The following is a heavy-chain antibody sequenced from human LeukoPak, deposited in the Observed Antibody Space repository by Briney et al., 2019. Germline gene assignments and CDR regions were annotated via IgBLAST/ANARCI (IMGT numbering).Heavy chain of an antibody. CDR1: DYSFSSFG. Sequence: ASVKVSCRASDYSFSSFGISWVRQAPGQGLEWMGWISGYNGNTKYAQNLQGRVTMTTDTSTSTAYMELRSLRSGDTAIYYCARGRYYDSGGYDEAFDIWGQGTAVTVSS. J-gene: IGHJ3*02. CDR3: ARGRYYDSGGYDEAFDI. CDR2: ISGYNGNT. V-gene: IGHV1-18*01. D-gene: IGHD3-22*01.